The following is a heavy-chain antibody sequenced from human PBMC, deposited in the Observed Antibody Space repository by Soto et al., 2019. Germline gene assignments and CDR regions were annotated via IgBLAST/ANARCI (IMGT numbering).Heavy chain of an antibody. CDR1: GFSFDIYQ. V-gene: IGHV3-21*03. J-gene: IGHJ5*02. D-gene: IGHD2-15*01. CDR2: ISTNSAYI. CDR3: ATGRGREP. Sequence: PGGSLRLSCATSGFSFDIYQMNWVRQAPGKGLEWVASISTNSAYIFYADSVKGRFTISRDNAKNSLYLQMNNLRVDDTGTYYCATGRGREPWGPGTLVTVSS.